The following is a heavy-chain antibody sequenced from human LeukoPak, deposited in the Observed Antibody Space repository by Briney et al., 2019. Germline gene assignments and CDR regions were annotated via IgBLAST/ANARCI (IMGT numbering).Heavy chain of an antibody. CDR1: GYSFTSYW. CDR3: ARGGDGYNYSPYYFDC. V-gene: IGHV5-51*01. J-gene: IGHJ4*02. Sequence: GESLKISCKGSGYSFTSYWIGWVRQMPGKGLEWMGIIYPGDSDTRYSPSFQGQVTISADKSISTAYLQWSSLKASDTAMYYCARGGDGYNYSPYYFDCWGQGTLVTVSS. CDR2: IYPGDSDT. D-gene: IGHD5-24*01.